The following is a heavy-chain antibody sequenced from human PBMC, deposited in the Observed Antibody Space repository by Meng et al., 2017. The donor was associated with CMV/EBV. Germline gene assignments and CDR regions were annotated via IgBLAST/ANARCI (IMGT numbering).Heavy chain of an antibody. V-gene: IGHV4-34*01. J-gene: IGHJ6*02. Sequence: SETLSLTCAVYGGSFSGYYWSWIRQPPGKGLEWIGEINHSGSTNYNPSLKSRVTISVDTSKNQFSLKLSSVTAADTAVYYCAREVGTFRKRYGMDVWGQGTTVTVSS. D-gene: IGHD5-12*01. CDR2: INHSGST. CDR3: AREVGTFRKRYGMDV. CDR1: GGSFSGYY.